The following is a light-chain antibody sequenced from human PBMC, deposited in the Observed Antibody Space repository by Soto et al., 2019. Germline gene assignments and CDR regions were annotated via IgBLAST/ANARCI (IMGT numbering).Light chain of an antibody. J-gene: IGKJ1*01. CDR1: QSVSSSY. CDR2: GAS. V-gene: IGKV3-20*01. CDR3: QQYGSSPRT. Sequence: EIVLTQSPGTLSLSPGETATHSCRASQSVSSSYLAWYQQKPGQAPRLLIYGASSRATGIPDRFSGSGSGTDFTLTISRLEPEDFAVYYCQQYGSSPRTFGQGTKVEIK.